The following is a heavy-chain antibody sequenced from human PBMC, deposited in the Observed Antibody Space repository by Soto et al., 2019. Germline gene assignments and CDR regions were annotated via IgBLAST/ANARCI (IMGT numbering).Heavy chain of an antibody. CDR2: IKPDGSEQ. D-gene: IGHD6-13*01. CDR3: ATVPWTAAAS. Sequence: PGGSLRLSCAASGFTFSSNWMNWVRQAPGKGLEWVATIKPDGSEQDYVESVKGRFTISRDNAKNSVHLQMNSLRAEDTAVYYCATVPWTAAASWGKGTLVTVSS. CDR1: GFTFSSNW. J-gene: IGHJ5*02. V-gene: IGHV3-7*01.